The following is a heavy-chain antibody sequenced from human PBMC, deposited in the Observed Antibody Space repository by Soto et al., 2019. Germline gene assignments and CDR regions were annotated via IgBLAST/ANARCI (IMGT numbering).Heavy chain of an antibody. V-gene: IGHV4-30-2*06. CDR2: IYYPGLT. CDR1: GDSISIGGLS. CDR3: ARGGRSKTATAGTGWFDP. Sequence: QLQLQESGSGLLKPSQTLSHNCSVSGDSISIGGLSGNWLRQSPGRGLEWIGYIYYPGLTYYNPSLKSRVSMAVDISANKFYLSLSSVTAEDSGAYYGARGGRSKTATAGTGWFDPCCPGPMVTVAS. J-gene: IGHJ5*02. D-gene: IGHD6-13*01.